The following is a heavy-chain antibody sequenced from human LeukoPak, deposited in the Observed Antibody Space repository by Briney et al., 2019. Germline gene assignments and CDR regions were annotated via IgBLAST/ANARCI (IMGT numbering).Heavy chain of an antibody. CDR2: INPNSGGT. CDR3: ARGITMVRGVMVWNLDY. V-gene: IGHV1-2*02. J-gene: IGHJ4*02. CDR1: GYTFTSYY. D-gene: IGHD3-10*01. Sequence: ASVKVSCKASGYTFTSYYMHWVRQAPGQGLEWMGWINPNSGGTNYAQKFQGRVTMTRDTSISTAYMELSRLRSDDTAVYYCARGITMVRGVMVWNLDYWGQGTLVTVSS.